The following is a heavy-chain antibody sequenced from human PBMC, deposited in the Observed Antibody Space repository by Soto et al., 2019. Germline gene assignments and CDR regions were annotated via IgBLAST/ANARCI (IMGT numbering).Heavy chain of an antibody. CDR3: AKDLSPGYGPLIDY. J-gene: IGHJ4*02. Sequence: PGGSLRLSCAASGFTFSSYGMHWVRQAPGKGLEWVAVISYDGSNKYYADSVKGRFTISRDNSKNTLYLQMNSLRAEDTAVYYCAKDLSPGYGPLIDYWGQGTLVTVSS. CDR1: GFTFSSYG. CDR2: ISYDGSNK. D-gene: IGHD2-2*03. V-gene: IGHV3-30*18.